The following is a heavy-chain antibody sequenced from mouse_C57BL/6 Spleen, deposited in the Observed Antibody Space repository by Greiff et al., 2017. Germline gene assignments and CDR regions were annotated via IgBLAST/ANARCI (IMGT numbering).Heavy chain of an antibody. CDR3: TTGYGSSPDY. V-gene: IGHV14-4*01. CDR1: GFNIKDDY. D-gene: IGHD1-1*01. Sequence: VQLQQSGAELVRPGASVKLSCTASGFNIKDDYMHWVKQRPEQGLEWIGWIDPENGDTEYASKFQGKATITADTSSNTAYLQLSSLTSEDTAVYYCTTGYGSSPDYWGQGTTLTVSS. CDR2: IDPENGDT. J-gene: IGHJ2*01.